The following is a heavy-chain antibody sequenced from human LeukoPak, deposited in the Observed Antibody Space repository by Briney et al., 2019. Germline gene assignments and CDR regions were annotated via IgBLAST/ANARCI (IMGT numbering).Heavy chain of an antibody. Sequence: PGGSLRLSCALSGFTVSNNYMSWVRQAPGKGLKWVSVIYSGGNTYYADSVKGRFTISRDNSKNTLYLQMNSLRVEDTAVYYCARGMYSSGWYSDYWGQGTLVTVSS. CDR2: IYSGGNT. D-gene: IGHD6-19*01. J-gene: IGHJ4*02. V-gene: IGHV3-66*01. CDR3: ARGMYSSGWYSDY. CDR1: GFTVSNNY.